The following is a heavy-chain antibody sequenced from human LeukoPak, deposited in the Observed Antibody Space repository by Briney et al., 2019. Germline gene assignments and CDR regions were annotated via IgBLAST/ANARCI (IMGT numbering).Heavy chain of an antibody. J-gene: IGHJ4*02. CDR2: ISLTGLT. V-gene: IGHV4-4*02. CDR1: GGSLSNTNW. Sequence: SGTLSLTCGVSGGSLSNTNWRSWGRQPPGQGLEWSGEISLTGLTHYNPSLESRVTLSLDKSTNPLSLNLTSVTAADTAVYYCSRENGPFSPFAYWGQGTLVTVLS. D-gene: IGHD2-8*01. CDR3: SRENGPFSPFAY.